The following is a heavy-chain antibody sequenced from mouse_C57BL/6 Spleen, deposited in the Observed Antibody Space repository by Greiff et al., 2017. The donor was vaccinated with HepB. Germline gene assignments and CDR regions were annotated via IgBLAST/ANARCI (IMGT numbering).Heavy chain of an antibody. CDR1: GYSITSGYY. V-gene: IGHV3-6*01. CDR3: ARDKYYGSSYYYAMDY. CDR2: ISYDGSN. J-gene: IGHJ4*01. D-gene: IGHD1-1*01. Sequence: ESGPGLVKPSQSLSLTCSVPGYSITSGYYWNWIRQFPGNKLEWMGYISYDGSNNYNPSLKNRISITRDTSKNQFFLKLNSVTTEDTATYYCARDKYYGSSYYYAMDYWGQGTSVTVSS.